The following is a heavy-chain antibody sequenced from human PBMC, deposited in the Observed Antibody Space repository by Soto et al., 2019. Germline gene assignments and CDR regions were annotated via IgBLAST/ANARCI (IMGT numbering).Heavy chain of an antibody. CDR3: AHRLDYGDYADAFDI. CDR2: IYWDDDK. V-gene: IGHV2-5*02. J-gene: IGHJ3*02. Sequence: QITLKESGPTLVKPTQTLTLTCTFSGFSLSTSGVGVGWIRQPPGKALEWLALIYWDDDKRYSPSLKSRLTITKDTSKNQVVLTMTNMEPVDTATYYCAHRLDYGDYADAFDIWGQGTMVTVSS. CDR1: GFSLSTSGVG. D-gene: IGHD4-17*01.